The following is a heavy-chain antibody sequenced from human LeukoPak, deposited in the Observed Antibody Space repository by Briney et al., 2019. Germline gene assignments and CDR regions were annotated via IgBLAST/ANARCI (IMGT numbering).Heavy chain of an antibody. CDR3: AVDSSGYYYGIDVAFDI. V-gene: IGHV3-53*01. J-gene: IGHJ3*02. CDR2: IYRGGRT. CDR1: GFTLSSNY. Sequence: GGSLRLSCAASGFTLSSNYMSWVRQAPGEGLEWVSVIYRGGRTYYADSVKGRFTSSRDNSKNTLNLQMNSLRDEDTAVHYLAVDSSGYYYGIDVAFDIWGEGAMVTVSS. D-gene: IGHD3-22*01.